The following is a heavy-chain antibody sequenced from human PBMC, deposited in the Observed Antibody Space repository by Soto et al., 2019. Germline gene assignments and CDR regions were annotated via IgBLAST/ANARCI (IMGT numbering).Heavy chain of an antibody. CDR2: IYHSGRT. J-gene: IGHJ4*02. CDR3: VRDQDSGWGLDS. V-gene: IGHV4-4*02. CDR1: GGSISTDNW. Sequence: QVQVQESGPGLVKPSGTLSLTCVVSGGSISTDNWWSWVRQPPGKGLEWIGEIYHSGRTNYSPSLKSRVSISADTSKNQLSLQMTSVTAADTAVYYCVRDQDSGWGLDSWGQGILVTVSS. D-gene: IGHD6-19*01.